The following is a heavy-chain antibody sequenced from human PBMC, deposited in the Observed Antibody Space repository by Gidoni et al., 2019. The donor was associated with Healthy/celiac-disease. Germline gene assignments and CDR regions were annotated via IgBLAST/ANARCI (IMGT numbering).Heavy chain of an antibody. CDR3: ARGSSGSLHWFDP. CDR1: GGSISSYY. D-gene: IGHD6-19*01. V-gene: IGHV4-59*01. Sequence: QVQLQESGPGLLKPSETLSLTCTVSGGSISSYYWSWIRQPPGKGLEWIGYIYYSGNTNYNPSLKSRVTISIDTFRNQFSLKLSSVSAADTAVYYCARGSSGSLHWFDPWGQGTLVTVSS. CDR2: IYYSGNT. J-gene: IGHJ5*02.